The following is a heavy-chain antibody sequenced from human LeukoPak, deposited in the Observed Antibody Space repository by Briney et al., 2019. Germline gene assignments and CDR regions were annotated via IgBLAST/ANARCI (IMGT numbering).Heavy chain of an antibody. CDR1: GYTFTSYD. Sequence: ASVKVSCKASGYTFTSYDINWVRHATGQGLEWMGWMNPNSGNTGYAQKFQGRVTITRNTSISTAYMELSSLRSEDTAVYYCARARSSHYYYYMDVWGKGTTVTVSS. D-gene: IGHD2-2*01. J-gene: IGHJ6*03. V-gene: IGHV1-8*03. CDR2: MNPNSGNT. CDR3: ARARSSHYYYYMDV.